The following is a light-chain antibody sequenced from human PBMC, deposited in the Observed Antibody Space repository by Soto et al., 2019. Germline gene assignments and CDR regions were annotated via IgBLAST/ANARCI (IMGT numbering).Light chain of an antibody. CDR3: AAWDDSLSGPL. CDR2: SND. J-gene: IGLJ2*01. Sequence: QSVLTQSPSASGTPGQRVIISCSGTSSNIGTNYVYWYQQLPGTAPKVLIYSNDKRPSGVPNRFSGSKSGTSASLAISGLRSEDEADYYCAAWDDSLSGPLFGGGTQLT. CDR1: SSNIGTNY. V-gene: IGLV1-47*01.